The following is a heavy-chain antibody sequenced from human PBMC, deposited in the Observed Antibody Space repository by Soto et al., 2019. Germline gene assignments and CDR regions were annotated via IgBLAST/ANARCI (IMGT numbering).Heavy chain of an antibody. Sequence: SETLSLTCAVYGGSFSGYYWSWIRQPPGKGLEWIGEINHSGSTNYNPSLKSRVTISVDTSKNQFSLKLSSVTAADTAVYYCARFIAAADPGAFDIWGQGTMVTVSS. CDR2: INHSGST. D-gene: IGHD6-13*01. CDR1: GGSFSGYY. CDR3: ARFIAAADPGAFDI. V-gene: IGHV4-34*01. J-gene: IGHJ3*02.